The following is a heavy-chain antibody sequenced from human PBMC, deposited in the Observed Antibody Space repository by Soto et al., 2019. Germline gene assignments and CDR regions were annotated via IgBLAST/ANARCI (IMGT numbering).Heavy chain of an antibody. J-gene: IGHJ4*02. CDR2: ISAYNGNK. V-gene: IGHV1-18*01. CDR3: ARVYVTTVTTGGDY. D-gene: IGHD4-17*01. Sequence: QVQLVQSGAEVKKPGASVKVSCKASGYTFTSYGISWARQAPGQGLEWVGWISAYNGNKNYAQSLQGRVTMTTDTATSTAYMELRSLRSDDTAVYYCARVYVTTVTTGGDYWGQGTLVTVSS. CDR1: GYTFTSYG.